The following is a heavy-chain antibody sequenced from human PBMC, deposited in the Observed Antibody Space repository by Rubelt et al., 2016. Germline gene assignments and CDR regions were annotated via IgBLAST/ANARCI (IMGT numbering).Heavy chain of an antibody. V-gene: IGHV3-15*07. CDR3: TTDGGSVVPDFDR. D-gene: IGHD4-23*01. J-gene: IGHJ4*02. CDR2: SKRKSDGGAI. Sequence: IRPAPGKGLEWVGRSKRKSDGGAIDHAAPVKGRFFISREDSTNTFYLQMNSLKTEDTAVYYCTTDGGSVVPDFDRWGQGTLVTVSS.